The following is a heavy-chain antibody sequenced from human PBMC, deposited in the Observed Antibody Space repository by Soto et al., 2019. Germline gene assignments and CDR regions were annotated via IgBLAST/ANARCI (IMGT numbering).Heavy chain of an antibody. CDR2: INNSGST. CDR3: ARGRTPYYDFWIRHFPGX. CDR1: GGSFSGYY. J-gene: IGHJ4*02. D-gene: IGHD3-3*01. Sequence: PAETLSLTCAVYGGSFSGYYWSWIRQPPGKGLEWIWEINNSGSTNYKPSLKSRVTISVDTSKNQFSLKLSSVNAADTAVYYCARGRTPYYDFWIRHFPGXWGQGPLVTVSX. V-gene: IGHV4-34*01.